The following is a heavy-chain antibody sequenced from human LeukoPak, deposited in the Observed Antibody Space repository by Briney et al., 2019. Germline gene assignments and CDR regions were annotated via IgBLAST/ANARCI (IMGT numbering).Heavy chain of an antibody. CDR1: GFTFSSYG. D-gene: IGHD3-10*01. CDR3: AKDPYYGSGSYYYYYYYMDV. Sequence: GGSLRLSCAASGFTFSSYGMHWVRQAPGKGLDWVAVIWYDGSNKYYADSVKGRFTISRDNSKNTLYLQMNSLRAEDTAVYYCAKDPYYGSGSYYYYYYYMDVWGKGTTVTVSS. CDR2: IWYDGSNK. J-gene: IGHJ6*03. V-gene: IGHV3-33*06.